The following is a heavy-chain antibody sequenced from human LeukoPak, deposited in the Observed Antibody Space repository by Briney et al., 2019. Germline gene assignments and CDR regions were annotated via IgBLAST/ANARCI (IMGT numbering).Heavy chain of an antibody. D-gene: IGHD2-2*01. CDR3: ARGKRPQDVVVLTGAY. V-gene: IGHV3-48*01. Sequence: GGSLRLSCAASGFTFSSYSMNWVRQAPGKGLEWVSYISSSSSTIYYADSVKGRFTISRDNAKNSLYLQMNGLRAEDTAVYYCARGKRPQDVVVLTGAYWGQGTLVTVSS. CDR2: ISSSSSTI. CDR1: GFTFSSYS. J-gene: IGHJ4*02.